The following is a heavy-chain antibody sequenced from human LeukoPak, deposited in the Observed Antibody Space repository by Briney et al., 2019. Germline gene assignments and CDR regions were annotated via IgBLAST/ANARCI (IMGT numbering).Heavy chain of an antibody. CDR1: GFTFRSYG. Sequence: GGSLRLSCGASGFTFRSYGVHWVRQAPGKGLEWVASIQKDGSNKYYGDSVKGRFTISRDNSKNTLYLQMNRLRVEDTAVYYCAKEMYDYVWGSYFENWGQGTLVTVSS. CDR3: AKEMYDYVWGSYFEN. V-gene: IGHV3-30*02. D-gene: IGHD3-16*01. J-gene: IGHJ4*02. CDR2: IQKDGSNK.